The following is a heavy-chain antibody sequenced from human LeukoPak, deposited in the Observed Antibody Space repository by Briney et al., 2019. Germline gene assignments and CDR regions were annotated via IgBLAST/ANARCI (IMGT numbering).Heavy chain of an antibody. V-gene: IGHV3-11*01. J-gene: IGHJ5*02. D-gene: IGHD5-12*01. CDR2: ISSSGSTI. Sequence: GGSLRLSCAASGFTFSDYYMSRIRQAPGKGLEWVSYISSSGSTIYYADSVKGRFTISRDNAKNSLYLQMNSLRAEDTAVYYCARDEGGYDYPYNWFDPWGQGTLVTVSS. CDR1: GFTFSDYY. CDR3: ARDEGGYDYPYNWFDP.